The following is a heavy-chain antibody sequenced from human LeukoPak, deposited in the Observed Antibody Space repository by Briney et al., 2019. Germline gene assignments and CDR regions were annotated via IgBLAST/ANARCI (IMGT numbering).Heavy chain of an antibody. CDR1: GFTFSSHA. J-gene: IGHJ4*02. D-gene: IGHD3-10*01. V-gene: IGHV3-30-3*01. CDR3: AREYFYGSGRNFDY. Sequence: PGGSLRLSCAASGFTFSSHAMHWVRQAPGKGLEWVAAISYDGSNKYYADSVKGRFTISRDNSKNTLYVQMNSLRAEDTAVYYCAREYFYGSGRNFDYWGQGTLVTVSS. CDR2: ISYDGSNK.